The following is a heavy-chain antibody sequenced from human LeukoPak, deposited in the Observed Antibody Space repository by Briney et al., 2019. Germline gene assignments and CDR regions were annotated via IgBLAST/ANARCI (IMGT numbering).Heavy chain of an antibody. CDR1: GFTVITND. CDR2: LYSDGNT. V-gene: IGHV3-53*01. CDR3: ARGVEPLAANTLAY. J-gene: IGHJ4*02. Sequence: GGSLRLSCAASGFTVITNDMTWVRQAPGKGLEWVSVLYSDGNTKYSDSVQGRFTISRNNSKNTLYLEMNSLSPDDTAVYYCARGVEPLAANTLAYWGQGTLVTVSS. D-gene: IGHD1-14*01.